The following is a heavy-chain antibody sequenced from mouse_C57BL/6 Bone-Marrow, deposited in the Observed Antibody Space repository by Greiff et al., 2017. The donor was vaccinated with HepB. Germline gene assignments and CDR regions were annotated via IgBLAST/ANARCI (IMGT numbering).Heavy chain of an antibody. CDR2: ISYDGSN. J-gene: IGHJ2*01. Sequence: EVKLMESGPGLVKPSQSLSLTCSVTGYSITSGYYWNWIRQFPGNKLEWMGYISYDGSNNYNPSLKNRISITRDTSKNQFFLKLNSVTTEDTAAYYCASILGYWGQGTTLTVSS. CDR3: ASILGY. CDR1: GYSITSGYY. V-gene: IGHV3-6*01.